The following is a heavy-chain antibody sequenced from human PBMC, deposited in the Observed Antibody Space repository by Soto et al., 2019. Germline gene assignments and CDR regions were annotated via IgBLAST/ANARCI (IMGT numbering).Heavy chain of an antibody. J-gene: IGHJ4*02. Sequence: SVKVSCKASGGTFSSYAISWVRQAPGQGLEWMGGIIPIFGTANYAQKFQGRVTITRDMSTSTAYMELSSLRSEDTAVYYCAADNSGTTMFAVGYWGQGTLVTVSS. CDR3: AADNSGTTMFAVGY. CDR2: IIPIFGTA. D-gene: IGHD1-7*01. V-gene: IGHV1-69*05. CDR1: GGTFSSYA.